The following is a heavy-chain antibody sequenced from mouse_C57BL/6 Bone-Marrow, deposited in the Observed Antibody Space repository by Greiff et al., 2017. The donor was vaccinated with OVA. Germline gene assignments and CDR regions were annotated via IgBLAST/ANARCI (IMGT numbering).Heavy chain of an antibody. Sequence: EVQLQQSGTVLARPGASVKMSCKTSGYTFTSYWMHWVKQRPGQGLEWIGAIYPGNSDTSYNQKFKGKAKLTAVTSASTAYMELSSLTTEDSAVYYCTNYYGSRAMDYWGQGTSVTVSS. V-gene: IGHV1-5*01. CDR3: TNYYGSRAMDY. CDR2: IYPGNSDT. D-gene: IGHD1-1*01. CDR1: GYTFTSYW. J-gene: IGHJ4*01.